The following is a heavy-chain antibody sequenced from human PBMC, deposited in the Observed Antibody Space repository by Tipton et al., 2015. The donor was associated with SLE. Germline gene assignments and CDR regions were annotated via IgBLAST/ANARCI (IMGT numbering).Heavy chain of an antibody. V-gene: IGHV3-48*04. CDR2: ISSSGRPI. D-gene: IGHD3-10*01. J-gene: IGHJ6*03. CDR3: ARVGRAGSYSYYYYYMDV. CDR1: GFTFSSYS. Sequence: SLRLSCAAAGFTFSSYSMNWVRQAPGKGLEWVSYISSSGRPIHYADSVKGRFTISRDNAKNSLYLQMNSLRAEDTAVYYCARVGRAGSYSYYYYYMDVWGKGTTVTVSS.